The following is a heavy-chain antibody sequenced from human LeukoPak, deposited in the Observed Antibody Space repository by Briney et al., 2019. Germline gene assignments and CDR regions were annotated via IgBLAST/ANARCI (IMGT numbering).Heavy chain of an antibody. D-gene: IGHD2-8*01. CDR2: ISGSGGST. J-gene: IGHJ4*02. V-gene: IGHV3-23*01. Sequence: QPGGSLRLSCAASGFTFSSYDMSWVRQAPGKGLEWVSTISGSGGSTYYADSVKGRFTISRDNSKNTLYLQMNSLRAEDTAVYYCAKRQAYGPDYCTYAVCSPFDYWGQGTLVTVSS. CDR1: GFTFSSYD. CDR3: AKRQAYGPDYCTYAVCSPFDY.